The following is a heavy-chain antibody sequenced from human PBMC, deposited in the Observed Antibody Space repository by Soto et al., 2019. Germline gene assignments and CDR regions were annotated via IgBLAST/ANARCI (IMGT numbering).Heavy chain of an antibody. D-gene: IGHD1-1*01. Sequence: QVQLVQSGAEVKKPGASVKVSCKASGYTFTGYYMHWVRQAPGQGLEWMGWINPNSGGTNYAQKFQGWVTMTRDTSISTAYMELSRLRPDDTAVYYCARDRRDPYNWNDGRGAFDIWGQGTMVTVSS. J-gene: IGHJ3*02. CDR2: INPNSGGT. V-gene: IGHV1-2*04. CDR1: GYTFTGYY. CDR3: ARDRRDPYNWNDGRGAFDI.